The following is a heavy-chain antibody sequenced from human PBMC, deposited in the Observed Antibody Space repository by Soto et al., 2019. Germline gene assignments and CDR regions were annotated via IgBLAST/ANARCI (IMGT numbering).Heavy chain of an antibody. V-gene: IGHV3-15*07. CDR1: DFTITNAW. J-gene: IGHJ6*02. Sequence: EVQLVESGGGLVKPGGSLRLSCAASDFTITNAWMNWVRQAPGKGLEWVGRIKTKAEGGATDYAAPLKGRFTISRDYSRNTRFLQINSLKTEDTAVYYCTTGSVEGVWGQGATVTVSS. CDR2: IKTKAEGGAT. CDR3: TTGSVEGV. D-gene: IGHD2-15*01.